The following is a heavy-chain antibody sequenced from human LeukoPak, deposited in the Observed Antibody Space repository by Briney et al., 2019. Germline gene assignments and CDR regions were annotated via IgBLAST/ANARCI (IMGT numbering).Heavy chain of an antibody. CDR3: ARVGIQLWLPSAYYYFGMDV. J-gene: IGHJ6*02. Sequence: ASVKVSCKASGYTFTGYYMHWVRQAPGQGLEWMGWINPNSGGTNYAQKFQGRVTMTRDTSISTAYMELGRLRSDDTAVYYCARVGIQLWLPSAYYYFGMDVWGQGTTVTVSS. CDR2: INPNSGGT. V-gene: IGHV1-2*02. D-gene: IGHD5-18*01. CDR1: GYTFTGYY.